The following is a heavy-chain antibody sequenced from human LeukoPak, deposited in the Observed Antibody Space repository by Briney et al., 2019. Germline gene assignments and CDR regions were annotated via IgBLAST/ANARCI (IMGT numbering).Heavy chain of an antibody. CDR1: GGSISSTNW. Sequence: SETLSLTCGVSGGSISSTNWWTWIRQPPGKGLEWIGEVHLDGRTNYNPSLESRFTMSVDLSENHISLKLTSVTAADTAVYYCAREGGFYRPLDYTGQGTLVTVSS. D-gene: IGHD3-3*01. CDR3: AREGGFYRPLDY. CDR2: VHLDGRT. V-gene: IGHV4-4*02. J-gene: IGHJ4*02.